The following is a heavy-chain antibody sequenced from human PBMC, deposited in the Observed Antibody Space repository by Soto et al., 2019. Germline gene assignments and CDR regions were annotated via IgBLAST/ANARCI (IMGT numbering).Heavy chain of an antibody. CDR3: ARVAAAGRGTDY. V-gene: IGHV3-7*04. CDR1: GFTFSNYW. CDR2: ITQDGSDK. J-gene: IGHJ4*02. D-gene: IGHD6-13*01. Sequence: EGQLVESGGGLVQPGGSMRLSCAASGFTFSNYWMYWVRQAPGKGLEWVATITQDGSDKYYVDSVKGRFTISRDNSKNSLYLQMNSLRAEDTAVYSCARVAAAGRGTDYWGQGTLVTVSS.